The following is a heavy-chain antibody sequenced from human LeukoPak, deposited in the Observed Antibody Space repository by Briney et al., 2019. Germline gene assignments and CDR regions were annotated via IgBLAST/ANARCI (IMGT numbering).Heavy chain of an antibody. V-gene: IGHV3-74*01. CDR2: INSDGSST. D-gene: IGHD1-1*01. Sequence: PGGSLRLSCAASGFTFSSYWMHWVRQAPGKGLVWVSRINSDGSSTSYADSVKGRFTISRDNSKNTLYLQMNSLRAEDTAVYYCAKDLRGVRRSTTGSGYNWFDPWGQGTLVTVSS. CDR1: GFTFSSYW. CDR3: AKDLRGVRRSTTGSGYNWFDP. J-gene: IGHJ5*02.